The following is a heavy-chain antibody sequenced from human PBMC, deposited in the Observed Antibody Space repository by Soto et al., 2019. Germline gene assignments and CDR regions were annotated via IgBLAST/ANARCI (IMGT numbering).Heavy chain of an antibody. CDR3: ARSYRTVVPTAMGWYYSVY. J-gene: IGHJ4*01. D-gene: IGHD6-19*01. CDR1: GCSISSGGYY. V-gene: IGHV4-31*03. Sequence: PSETLSLTCTVSGCSISSGGYYWSWIRQHPGKGLEWIWYIYYSGSTYYNPSLKSRVTISVDTSKNQFSLKLSSVTAADTAVHYCARSYRTVVPTAMGWYYSVYWRHGTIVPVSS. CDR2: IYYSGST.